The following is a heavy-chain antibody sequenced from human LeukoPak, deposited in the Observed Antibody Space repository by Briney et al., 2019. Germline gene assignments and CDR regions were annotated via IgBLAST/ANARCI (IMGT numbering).Heavy chain of an antibody. CDR2: ISGAGGST. D-gene: IGHD6-13*01. Sequence: GGSLRLSCAASGFTFDNYAMHWVRQAPGKGLEWVSLISGAGGSTYYADSVEGRFTISRDNSKNSLYLQMNSLRTEDTALYYCAKVKPGSRWAFDIWGQGTMVTVSS. CDR1: GFTFDNYA. CDR3: AKVKPGSRWAFDI. J-gene: IGHJ3*02. V-gene: IGHV3-43*02.